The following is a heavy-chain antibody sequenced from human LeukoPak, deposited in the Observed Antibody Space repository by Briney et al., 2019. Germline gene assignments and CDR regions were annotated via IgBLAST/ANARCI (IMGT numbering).Heavy chain of an antibody. V-gene: IGHV5-51*01. Sequence: GESLKIACKASGYSFTSYWIGWVRQMPGKGLEWMGIIYPGDSDIRYSPSFEGQVSISADTSMNTAYLHWSSLKASDTAMYFCVKTAGTGRWFDPWGQGTLVTVSS. J-gene: IGHJ5*02. CDR2: IYPGDSDI. CDR1: GYSFTSYW. D-gene: IGHD2-8*02. CDR3: VKTAGTGRWFDP.